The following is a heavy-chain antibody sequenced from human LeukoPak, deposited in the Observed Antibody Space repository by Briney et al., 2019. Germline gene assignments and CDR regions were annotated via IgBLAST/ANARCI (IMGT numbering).Heavy chain of an antibody. Sequence: SETLSLTCTVSGDSISSSSYYWGWIRQPPGKGLEWIGSIYYSGSTYYNPSLKSRVTISVDTSKSQVSLKLTSVTAADTAVYYCARDRTGNNWFDPWGQGTLVTVSA. D-gene: IGHD1-1*01. V-gene: IGHV4-39*07. CDR3: ARDRTGNNWFDP. CDR2: IYYSGST. CDR1: GDSISSSSYY. J-gene: IGHJ5*02.